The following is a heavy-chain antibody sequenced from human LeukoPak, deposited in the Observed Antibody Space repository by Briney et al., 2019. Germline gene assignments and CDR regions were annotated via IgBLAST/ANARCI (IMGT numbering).Heavy chain of an antibody. Sequence: ASVKVSCKASGYTFTSYYMHWARHAPGQGLEWMGIINPSGGSTSYAQKFQGRVTMTRDTSTSTVYMELRSLRSEDTAVYYCACDYYDSSGPPQDSRPWSFWYFDLWGRGTLVTVSS. CDR2: INPSGGST. CDR3: ACDYYDSSGPPQDSRPWSFWYFDL. J-gene: IGHJ2*01. V-gene: IGHV1-46*01. CDR1: GYTFTSYY. D-gene: IGHD3-22*01.